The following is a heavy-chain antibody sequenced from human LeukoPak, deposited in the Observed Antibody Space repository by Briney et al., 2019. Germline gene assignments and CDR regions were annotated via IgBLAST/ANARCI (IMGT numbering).Heavy chain of an antibody. CDR2: IYYSGST. J-gene: IGHJ5*02. D-gene: IGHD3-3*01. V-gene: IGHV4-39*01. CDR1: GGSISSSSYY. Sequence: SETLSLTCTVSGGSISSSSYYWGWIRQPPGKGLEWIGSIYYSGSTYSNPSLKSPVTISVDTSKNQFSLKLSSVTAADTAVYYCARQSYDFWSGYLNWFDPWGQGTLVTVSS. CDR3: ARQSYDFWSGYLNWFDP.